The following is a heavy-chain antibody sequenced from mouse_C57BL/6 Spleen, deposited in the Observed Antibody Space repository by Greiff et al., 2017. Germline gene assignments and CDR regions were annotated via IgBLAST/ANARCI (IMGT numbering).Heavy chain of an antibody. CDR2: ISSGGDYI. Sequence: EVKLVESGEGLVKPGGSLKLSCAASGFTFSSYAMSWVRQTPEKRLEWVAYISSGGDYIYYADTVKGRFTISRDNARNTLYLQMSSLKSEDTAMYYCTRDARSNYERYFDVWGTGTTVTVSS. D-gene: IGHD2-5*01. CDR1: GFTFSSYA. J-gene: IGHJ1*03. CDR3: TRDARSNYERYFDV. V-gene: IGHV5-9-1*02.